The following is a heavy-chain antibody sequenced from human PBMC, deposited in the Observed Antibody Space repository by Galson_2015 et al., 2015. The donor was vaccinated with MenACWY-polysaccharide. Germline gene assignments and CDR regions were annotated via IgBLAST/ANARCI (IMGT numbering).Heavy chain of an antibody. CDR2: ISWDNDK. V-gene: IGHV2-5*02. D-gene: IGHD6-19*01. J-gene: IGHJ4*02. Sequence: PALVKPTQALTLSCTFSGFSISTGGTAVGWIRQPPGKALEWLALISWDNDKRYSPSLKNRLTINKDTSRNQVVLTRTNMDPVDTATYYCALRGLAVDFDYWGQGYLVTVSS. CDR1: GFSISTGGTA. CDR3: ALRGLAVDFDY.